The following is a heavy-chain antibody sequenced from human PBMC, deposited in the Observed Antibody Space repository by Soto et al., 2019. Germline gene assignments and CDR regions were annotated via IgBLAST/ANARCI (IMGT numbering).Heavy chain of an antibody. J-gene: IGHJ4*02. CDR1: GFTFSSYA. D-gene: IGHD3-9*01. CDR3: AKGNYDILTGSLGFFDS. CDR2: ISGSGGST. V-gene: IGHV3-23*01. Sequence: GALRLSCAASGFTFSSYAMTWVRQAPGKGLEWVSTISGSGGSTYYADSVKGRFTISRDNSKNTLYLQMNSLRAEDTAVYYCAKGNYDILTGSLGFFDSWGQGALVTVSS.